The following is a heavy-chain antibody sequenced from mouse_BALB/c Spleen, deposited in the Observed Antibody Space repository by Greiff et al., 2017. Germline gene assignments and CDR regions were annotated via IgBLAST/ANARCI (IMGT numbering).Heavy chain of an antibody. Sequence: QVQLQQPGAELVKPGASVKMSCKASGYTFTSYWMHWVKQRPGQGLEWIGVIDPSDSYTSYNQKFKGKATLTVDTSSSTAYMQLSSLTSEDSAVYYCTIYYDYDEGFAYWGQGTLVTVSA. D-gene: IGHD2-4*01. J-gene: IGHJ3*01. V-gene: IGHV1S127*01. CDR3: TIYYDYDEGFAY. CDR1: GYTFTSYW. CDR2: IDPSDSYT.